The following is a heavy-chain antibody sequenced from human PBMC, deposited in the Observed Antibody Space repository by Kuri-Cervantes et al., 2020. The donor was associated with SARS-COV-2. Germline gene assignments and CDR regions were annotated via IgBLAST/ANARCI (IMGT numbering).Heavy chain of an antibody. CDR2: INSEGSIT. Sequence: GGSLRLSCAASGFTFSSYWMHWVRQAPGKGLVWVSRINSEGSITTYADSVKGRFTISRDNAKNSLYLQMNSLRAEDTAVYYCARDNRDSAFVFDYWGQGTLVTVSS. CDR3: ARDNRDSAFVFDY. J-gene: IGHJ4*02. CDR1: GFTFSSYW. D-gene: IGHD2/OR15-2a*01. V-gene: IGHV3-74*01.